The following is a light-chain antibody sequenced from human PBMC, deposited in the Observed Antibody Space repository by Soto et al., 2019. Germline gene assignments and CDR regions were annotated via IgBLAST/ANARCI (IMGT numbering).Light chain of an antibody. CDR2: DAS. V-gene: IGKV1-13*02. CDR3: QQFTSYLSLT. Sequence: AIQLTQSPSSLSASVGDRVTITCRASQGISSALAWYQQKPGKAPKLLIYDASSLESGVPSRFSGSGSGTDFTLAISSLQPEDFAAYYCQQFTSYLSLTFGQGTRLEIK. CDR1: QGISSA. J-gene: IGKJ5*01.